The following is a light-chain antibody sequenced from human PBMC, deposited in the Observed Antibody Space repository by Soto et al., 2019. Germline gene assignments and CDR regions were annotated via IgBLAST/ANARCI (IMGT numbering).Light chain of an antibody. CDR3: QQRSNWPAGT. Sequence: EIVLTQSPATLSLSPGERATLSCRASQSVSSYSAWYQQKPGQAPSLLIYDASNRATGIPARFSGSGAGTDSNLTISSLEPEDFAVYYCQQRSNWPAGTFGQGTKVDI. CDR2: DAS. CDR1: QSVSSY. J-gene: IGKJ1*01. V-gene: IGKV3-11*01.